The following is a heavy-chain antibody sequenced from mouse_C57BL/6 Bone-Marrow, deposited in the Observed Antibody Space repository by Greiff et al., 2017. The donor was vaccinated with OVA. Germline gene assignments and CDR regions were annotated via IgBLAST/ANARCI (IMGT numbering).Heavy chain of an antibody. CDR1: GFTFSNYW. Sequence: EVKLVESGGGLVQPGGSMKLSCVASGFTFSNYWMNWVRQSPEKGLEWVAQIRLKSDNYATHYAESVKGRFTISRDDSKSSVYLQMNNLRAEDTGIYYCTITTVVATDAMDYWGQGTSVTVSS. D-gene: IGHD1-1*01. CDR2: IRLKSDNYAT. V-gene: IGHV6-3*01. CDR3: TITTVVATDAMDY. J-gene: IGHJ4*01.